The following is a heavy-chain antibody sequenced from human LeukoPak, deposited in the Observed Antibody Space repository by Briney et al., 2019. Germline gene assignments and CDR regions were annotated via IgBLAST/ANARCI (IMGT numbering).Heavy chain of an antibody. CDR3: ARDGSGSYYKWRDNCFDP. CDR1: GGPISSGGYY. J-gene: IGHJ5*02. D-gene: IGHD3-10*01. Sequence: SQTLSLTCTVSGGPISSGGYYWSWIRQHPGKGLEWIGYIYYSGSTYYNPSLKSRVTISVDTSKNQFSLKLSSVTAADTAVYYCARDGSGSYYKWRDNCFDPWGQGTLVTVSS. CDR2: IYYSGST. V-gene: IGHV4-31*03.